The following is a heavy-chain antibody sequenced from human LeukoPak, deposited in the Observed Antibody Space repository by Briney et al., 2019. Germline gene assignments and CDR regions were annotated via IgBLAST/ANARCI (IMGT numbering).Heavy chain of an antibody. D-gene: IGHD3-3*01. CDR2: IYYSGST. V-gene: IGHV4-59*01. CDR3: ARSDFWSGYTIDY. CDR1: GGSISSYY. J-gene: IGHJ4*02. Sequence: SETLSLTCTASGGSISSYYWSWIRQPPGKGLEWIGYIYYSGSTNYNPSLKSRVTISVDTSKNQFSLKLSSVTAADTAVYYCARSDFWSGYTIDYWGQGTLVTVSS.